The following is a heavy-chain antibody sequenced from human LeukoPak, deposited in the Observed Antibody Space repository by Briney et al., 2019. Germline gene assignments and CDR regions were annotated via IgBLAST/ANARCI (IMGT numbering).Heavy chain of an antibody. V-gene: IGHV6-1*01. Sequence: SQTLSLTCAISGDSVSSNSATWNWTRQSPSRGLEWLGRTYYRSKWYNDYVVSVKSRITINPDTSKNQFSLQLNSVTPEDTAVYYCTRASGSDWFDSWGQGTLVTVSS. CDR2: TYYRSKWYN. CDR3: TRASGSDWFDS. CDR1: GDSVSSNSAT. J-gene: IGHJ5*01. D-gene: IGHD6-19*01.